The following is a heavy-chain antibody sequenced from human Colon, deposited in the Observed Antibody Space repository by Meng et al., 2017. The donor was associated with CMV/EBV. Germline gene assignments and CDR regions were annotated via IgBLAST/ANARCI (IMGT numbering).Heavy chain of an antibody. V-gene: IGHV3-30*02. J-gene: IGHJ4*02. CDR3: VSYDWELPFDR. D-gene: IGHD1-26*01. Sequence: GESLKISCAASGFTLDYDGMHWVRQAPGKGLEWGTFIRFDGSNIHCADSVKGRFTISRANSKSTLYLQMNSPRAEDTAVYYCVSYDWELPFDRWGQGTLVTVSS. CDR1: GFTLDYDG. CDR2: IRFDGSNI.